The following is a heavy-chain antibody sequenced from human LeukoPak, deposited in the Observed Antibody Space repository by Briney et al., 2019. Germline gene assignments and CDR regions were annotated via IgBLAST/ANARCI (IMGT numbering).Heavy chain of an antibody. Sequence: SETLSLTCTVSGGSISSYYWSWIRQPPGKGLEWIGYIYYSGSTNYNPSLKSRVTISVDTSKNQFSLKLRSVTAADTAVYYCARSLYXDXXXXXFDLXGXGXLVXVSS. V-gene: IGHV4-59*08. CDR2: IYYSGST. CDR3: ARSLYXDXXXXXFDL. D-gene: IGHD4-17*01. J-gene: IGHJ2*01. CDR1: GGSISSYY.